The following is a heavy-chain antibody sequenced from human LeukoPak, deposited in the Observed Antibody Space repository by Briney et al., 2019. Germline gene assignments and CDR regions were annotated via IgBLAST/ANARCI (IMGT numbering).Heavy chain of an antibody. Sequence: SQTLSLTCTVSGGSISSGSYYWSWIRLPAGKGLEWIGRIYTSGSTNYNPSLKSRVTISVDTSKNQFSLKLSSVTAADTAVYYCAREVPTYYYDSSGSKFDYWGQGTLVTVSS. CDR1: GGSISSGSYY. CDR2: IYTSGST. J-gene: IGHJ4*02. CDR3: AREVPTYYYDSSGSKFDY. V-gene: IGHV4-61*02. D-gene: IGHD3-22*01.